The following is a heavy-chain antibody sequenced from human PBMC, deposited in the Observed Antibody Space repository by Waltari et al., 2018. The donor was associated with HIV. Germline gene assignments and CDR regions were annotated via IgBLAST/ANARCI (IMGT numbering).Heavy chain of an antibody. J-gene: IGHJ6*02. V-gene: IGHV3-7*01. Sequence: EVQLMESGGGLVQSGGSLRLPCPASGFTFPTSWMGWVRRTPGKGLEWVAYIKDDGSEKYYMGSVKGRFTISRDNAKNSMFLQMNSLRAEDTAVYYCARIGTFPHNYAIDFWGQGTTVTVSS. D-gene: IGHD1-26*01. CDR1: GFTFPTSW. CDR2: IKDDGSEK. CDR3: ARIGTFPHNYAIDF.